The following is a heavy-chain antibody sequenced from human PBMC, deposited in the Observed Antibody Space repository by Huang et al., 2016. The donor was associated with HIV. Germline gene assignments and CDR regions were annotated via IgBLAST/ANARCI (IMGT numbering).Heavy chain of an antibody. CDR3: ARPAHYYDSSGYLKY. CDR2: INPNSGGT. Sequence: QVQLVQSGAEVKKPGASVKVSCKASEYTFTGYYMHWVRQAPGQGLGWMGWINPNSGGTNYAQKVQGRVTMTRDTSISTAYMELSRLRSDDTAVYYCARPAHYYDSSGYLKYWGQGTLVTVSS. V-gene: IGHV1-2*02. CDR1: EYTFTGYY. D-gene: IGHD3-22*01. J-gene: IGHJ4*01.